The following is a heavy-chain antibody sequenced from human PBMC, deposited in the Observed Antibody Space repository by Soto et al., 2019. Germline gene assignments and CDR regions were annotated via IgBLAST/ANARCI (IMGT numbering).Heavy chain of an antibody. J-gene: IGHJ4*02. CDR3: AKDRIRGTSYFDY. D-gene: IGHD6-6*01. CDR2: ISYNGDKT. Sequence: QVQLLESGGGVVQPGRSLRLSCAASGFSFNTYGMHWVRQAPGKGLEWVAVISYNGDKTFYADSVKGRFTISRDNSQSTLYLQRNSLRPEDTAVYYCAKDRIRGTSYFDYWGQGTLVTVSS. CDR1: GFSFNTYG. V-gene: IGHV3-30*18.